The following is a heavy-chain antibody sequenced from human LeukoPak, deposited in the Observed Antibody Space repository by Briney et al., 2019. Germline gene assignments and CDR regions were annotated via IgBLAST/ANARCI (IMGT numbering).Heavy chain of an antibody. V-gene: IGHV3-33*06. D-gene: IGHD3-10*01. CDR2: IWYDGSRT. CDR3: AKDLSYGSLWFDP. CDR1: GFTFSGHG. J-gene: IGHJ5*02. Sequence: GGSLRLSCAASGFTFSGHGMQWVRQAPGKGLEWVALIWYDGSRTNYVDSVMGRFTISRDSSKNTLYLQMDNLRVEDTAVYFCAKDLSYGSLWFDPWGQGTLVTVSS.